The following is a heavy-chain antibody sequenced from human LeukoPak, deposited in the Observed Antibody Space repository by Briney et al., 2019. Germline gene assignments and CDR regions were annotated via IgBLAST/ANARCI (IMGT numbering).Heavy chain of an antibody. CDR1: GYSISSGYY. V-gene: IGHV4-38-2*02. J-gene: IGHJ4*02. CDR2: IYHSGST. CDR3: ARDIVGNYYDSSGQDY. Sequence: SETLSLTCAVSGYSISSGYYWGWIRQPPGKGLEWIGSIYHSGSTYYNPSLKSRVTISVDTSKNQFSLKLSSVTAADTAVYYCARDIVGNYYDSSGQDYWGQGTLVTVSS. D-gene: IGHD3-22*01.